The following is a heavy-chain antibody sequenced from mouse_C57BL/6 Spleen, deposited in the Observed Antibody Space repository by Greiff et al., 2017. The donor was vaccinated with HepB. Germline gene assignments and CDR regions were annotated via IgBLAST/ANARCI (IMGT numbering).Heavy chain of an antibody. V-gene: IGHV1-82*01. J-gene: IGHJ2*01. Sequence: VQLQQSGPELVKPGASVKISCKASGYAFSSSWMNWVKQRPGKGLEWIGRIYPGDGDTNYNGKFKGKATLTADKSSSTAYMQLSSLTSEDSAVYFCAPYYYGSSLYYFDYWGQCTTLTVSS. D-gene: IGHD1-1*01. CDR1: GYAFSSSW. CDR3: APYYYGSSLYYFDY. CDR2: IYPGDGDT.